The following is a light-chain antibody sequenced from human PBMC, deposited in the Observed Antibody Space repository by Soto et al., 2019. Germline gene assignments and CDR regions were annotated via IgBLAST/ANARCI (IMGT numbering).Light chain of an antibody. Sequence: EITMTQFPGILSASPVEGVTLSCRAAQDVTTNFAWYQQKRGQAPRLLIYDISSRATGVPARFSGSGSGTEFTLSISGLQSEDFAVYFCQQYNTWPFSLGQGTRLDI. V-gene: IGKV3-15*01. CDR2: DIS. CDR3: QQYNTWPFS. J-gene: IGKJ5*01. CDR1: QDVTTN.